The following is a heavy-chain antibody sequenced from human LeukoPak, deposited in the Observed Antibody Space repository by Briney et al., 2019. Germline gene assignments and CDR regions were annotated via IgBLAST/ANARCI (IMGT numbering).Heavy chain of an antibody. D-gene: IGHD3-22*01. J-gene: IGHJ2*01. V-gene: IGHV3-53*01. CDR2: IYSGGTT. Sequence: PGGSLRLSCAASGFSVSSNYMNWVRQAPGKGLEWVSVIYSGGTTYYPGSVKGRFTISRENTKNSLYLQMNSLRAGDTAVYYCIRESNYYDSSTSPGYFDLWGRGTLVTVSS. CDR3: IRESNYYDSSTSPGYFDL. CDR1: GFSVSSNY.